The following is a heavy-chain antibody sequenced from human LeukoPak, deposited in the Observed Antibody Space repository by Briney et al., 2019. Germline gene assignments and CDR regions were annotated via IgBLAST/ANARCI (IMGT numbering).Heavy chain of an antibody. D-gene: IGHD1/OR15-1a*01. CDR2: INTDGRTT. Sequence: GGSLRLSCAASGFTFSTSWMHWFRQAPGKGRVWVSRINTDGRTTGYADSVRGRFTISRDNAKNTLYLQMNGLRAEDTAVYYCAKDLTWNTADYWGQGALVTVSS. CDR3: AKDLTWNTADY. CDR1: GFTFSTSW. V-gene: IGHV3-74*01. J-gene: IGHJ4*02.